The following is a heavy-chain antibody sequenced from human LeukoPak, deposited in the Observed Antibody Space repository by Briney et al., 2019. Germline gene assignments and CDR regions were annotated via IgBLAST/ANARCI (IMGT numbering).Heavy chain of an antibody. D-gene: IGHD1-26*01. V-gene: IGHV1-69*13. Sequence: ASVKVSCKASGGTFISYAISWVRQAPGQGLEWMGGIIPIFGTANYAQKFQGRVTITADESTSTAYMELSSLRSEDTAVYYCARGARYSGSFRSKFDYWGQGTLVTVSS. CDR1: GGTFISYA. CDR3: ARGARYSGSFRSKFDY. J-gene: IGHJ4*02. CDR2: IIPIFGTA.